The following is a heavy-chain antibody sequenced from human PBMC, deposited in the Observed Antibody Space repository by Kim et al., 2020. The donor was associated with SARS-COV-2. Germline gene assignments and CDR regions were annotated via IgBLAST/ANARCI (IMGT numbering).Heavy chain of an antibody. V-gene: IGHV1-69*04. Sequence: KFQGRVPITADKSTSTAYMELSSLRSEDTAVYYCARDGGYSGYDPYYFDCWGQGTLVTVSS. CDR3: ARDGGYSGYDPYYFDC. J-gene: IGHJ4*02. D-gene: IGHD5-12*01.